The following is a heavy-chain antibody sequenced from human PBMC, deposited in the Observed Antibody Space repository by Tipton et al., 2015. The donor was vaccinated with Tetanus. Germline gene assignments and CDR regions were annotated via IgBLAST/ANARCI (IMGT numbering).Heavy chain of an antibody. Sequence: TLSLTCTVSGDSISSGGPYWSWIREFPGKGLEWMGYIHHTGSTYYNPSLKTRITLSVDTSKNQFSLKLTSVTAGDTAVYFCVKFEYRTSLASCGQGALVTVSS. CDR1: GDSISSGGPY. D-gene: IGHD6-6*01. V-gene: IGHV4-31*03. CDR2: IHHTGST. CDR3: VKFEYRTSLAS. J-gene: IGHJ4*02.